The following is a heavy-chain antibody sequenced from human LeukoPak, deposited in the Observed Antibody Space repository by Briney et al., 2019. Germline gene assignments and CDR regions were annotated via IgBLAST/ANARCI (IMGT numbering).Heavy chain of an antibody. V-gene: IGHV3-30*03. CDR3: VRDGGVSGYDLLDY. Sequence: LSLTCAVYGGSFSGYYWSWIRQPPGKGLEWVAVISYDGSNKYYADSVKGRFTISRDNSKNTLYLQMNSLRAEDTAVYYCVRDGGVSGYDLLDYWGQGTLVTVSS. D-gene: IGHD5-12*01. CDR2: ISYDGSNK. CDR1: GGSFSGYY. J-gene: IGHJ4*02.